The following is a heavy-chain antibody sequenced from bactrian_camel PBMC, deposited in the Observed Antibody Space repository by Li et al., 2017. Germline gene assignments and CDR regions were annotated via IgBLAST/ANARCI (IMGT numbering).Heavy chain of an antibody. CDR3: AATPAGRSYWGTLPTGPTDYDF. V-gene: IGHV3S54*01. CDR1: GTTSVQC. J-gene: IGHJ4*01. CDR2: IFKGGVNA. D-gene: IGHD6*01. Sequence: HVQLVESGGGSVEAGGSLKLTCEASGTTSVQCMGWFRQAPGKEREGVAAIFKGGVNAYYADSVKGRFTISRDHAKNTLYLDMNGLKPEDTAMYYCAATPAGRSYWGTLPTGPTDYDFWGQGTQVTVS.